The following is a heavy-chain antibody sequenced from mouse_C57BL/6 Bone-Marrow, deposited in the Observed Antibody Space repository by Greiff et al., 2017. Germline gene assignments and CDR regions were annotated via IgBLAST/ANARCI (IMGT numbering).Heavy chain of an antibody. CDR1: GFTFSSYA. J-gene: IGHJ2*01. CDR3: ARERDGGDY. D-gene: IGHD2-3*01. V-gene: IGHV5-4*01. Sequence: EVQGVESGGGLVKPGGSLKLSCAASGFTFSSYAMSWVRQTPEKRLEWVATISDGGSYTYYPDNVKGRFTISRDNAKNNLYLQMSHLKSEDTAMYYCARERDGGDYWGQGTTLTVSS. CDR2: ISDGGSYT.